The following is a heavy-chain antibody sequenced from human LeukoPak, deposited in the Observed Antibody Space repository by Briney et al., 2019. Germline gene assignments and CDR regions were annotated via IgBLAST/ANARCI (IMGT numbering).Heavy chain of an antibody. D-gene: IGHD2-2*01. V-gene: IGHV3-33*07. CDR1: GFTFSSYG. CDR2: IWYDGSNK. CDR3: ARGCSSTSCHDRFDY. Sequence: GGSLRLSCAASGFTFSSYGMYWVRQAPGKGLEWVAVIWYDGSNKYYADSVKGRFTISRDNSKNTLYLQMNSLRAEDTAVYYCARGCSSTSCHDRFDYWGQGTLVTVSS. J-gene: IGHJ4*02.